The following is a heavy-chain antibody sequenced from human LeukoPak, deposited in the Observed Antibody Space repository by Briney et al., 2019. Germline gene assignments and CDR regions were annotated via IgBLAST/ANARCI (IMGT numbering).Heavy chain of an antibody. CDR2: MNPNSGNT. V-gene: IGHV1-8*01. Sequence: WASVKVSCKASGYTSTSYDINWVRQATGQGLEWMGWMNPNSGNTGYAQKFQGRVTMTRNTSISTAYMELSSLRSEDTAVYYCARVSLYYYGMDVWGQGTTVTVSS. J-gene: IGHJ6*02. CDR3: ARVSLYYYGMDV. CDR1: GYTSTSYD.